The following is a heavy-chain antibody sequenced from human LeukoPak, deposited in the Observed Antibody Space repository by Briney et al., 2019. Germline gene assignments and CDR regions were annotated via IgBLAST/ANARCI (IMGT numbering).Heavy chain of an antibody. V-gene: IGHV3-21*01. D-gene: IGHD4-17*01. Sequence: GGSLRLSCAASGFTFSSYSMNWVRQAPGKGLEWVSSISSSSSYIYYADSVKGRFTISRDNAKNSLYLQMNSLRAEDTAVYYCARDRGYGDLHFDYWGQGILVTVSS. CDR3: ARDRGYGDLHFDY. CDR1: GFTFSSYS. CDR2: ISSSSSYI. J-gene: IGHJ4*02.